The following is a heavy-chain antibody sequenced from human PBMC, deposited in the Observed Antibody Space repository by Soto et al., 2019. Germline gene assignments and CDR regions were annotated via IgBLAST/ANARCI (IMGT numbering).Heavy chain of an antibody. V-gene: IGHV4-59*11. CDR1: GASITSHY. Sequence: SETLSLTCTVSGASITSHYWSWVRQPPGKGLEWIGYIHHTGSTSYNPSLQSRVTISVDRSNNQFSLELRSVTAADTAVYYCMRSAWGARWGQGTLVTVSS. J-gene: IGHJ4*02. CDR3: MRSAWGAR. CDR2: IHHTGST. D-gene: IGHD1-26*01.